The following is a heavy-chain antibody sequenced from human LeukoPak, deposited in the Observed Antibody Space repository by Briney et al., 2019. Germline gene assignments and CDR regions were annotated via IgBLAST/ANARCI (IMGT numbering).Heavy chain of an antibody. CDR2: IYYNGST. CDR3: ARESSSHYYYIDV. Sequence: SETLSLTCIVSGGSISSYYWSWIRQPPGKGLEWIGSIYYNGSTNYNPSLKGRVTISVDTSQNQFSLKLSSVTAADTAVYFCARESSSHYYYIDVWVKGTTVTVSS. V-gene: IGHV4-59*01. D-gene: IGHD6-6*01. CDR1: GGSISSYY. J-gene: IGHJ6*03.